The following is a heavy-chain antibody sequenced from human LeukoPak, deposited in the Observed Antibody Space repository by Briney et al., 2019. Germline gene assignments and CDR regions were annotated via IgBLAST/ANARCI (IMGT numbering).Heavy chain of an antibody. CDR1: GFTFSNYS. Sequence: GGSLRLSCVVSGFTFSNYSMNWVRQAPGKGLEYVSFINTGGRIYYADSVRGRFTISRDNSENTLYLQMNSLRAEDTAVYYCARGDYGDYSILDSWGQGALVTVSS. D-gene: IGHD4-17*01. CDR2: INTGGRI. J-gene: IGHJ4*02. CDR3: ARGDYGDYSILDS. V-gene: IGHV3-53*01.